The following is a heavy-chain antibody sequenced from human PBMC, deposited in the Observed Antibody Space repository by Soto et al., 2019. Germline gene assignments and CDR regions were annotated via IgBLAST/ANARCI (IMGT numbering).Heavy chain of an antibody. CDR1: GFTFSDHY. D-gene: IGHD2-15*01. CDR2: ISGGGQYT. Sequence: QAQLVASGGNLVKPGGSLRLSCTVSGFTFSDHYMTWVRQAPGKGLESLSYISGGGQYTNYADSVKGRFTISRDNAKNVLYLQMTNLRVEDTAIYYCSRDPRLLDYWGQGTLVTVSS. V-gene: IGHV3-11*05. CDR3: SRDPRLLDY. J-gene: IGHJ4*02.